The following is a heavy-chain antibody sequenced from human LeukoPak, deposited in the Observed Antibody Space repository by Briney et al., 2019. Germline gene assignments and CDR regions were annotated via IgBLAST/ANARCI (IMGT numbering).Heavy chain of an antibody. Sequence: PGGTLRLSCAASGFTFSSNGMNWVRQAPGKGLEWVSAISGSGGNTYYADSVKGRFTISRDNAKNSLYLQMNSLRAEDTAVYYCAELGITMIGGVWGKGTTVTISS. CDR1: GFTFSSNG. CDR2: ISGSGGNT. D-gene: IGHD3-10*02. CDR3: AELGITMIGGV. V-gene: IGHV3-23*01. J-gene: IGHJ6*04.